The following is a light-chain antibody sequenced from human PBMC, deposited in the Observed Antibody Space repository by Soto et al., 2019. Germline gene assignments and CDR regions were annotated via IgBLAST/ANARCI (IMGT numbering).Light chain of an antibody. J-gene: IGKJ1*01. CDR2: AAS. CDR3: LHVSSFPRT. CDR1: RGIGDR. Sequence: EIQKTQSPSSLCAAVGGRVTWTCRASRGIGDRLAWFQQKPGKAPQFLIQAASNLQSGVPSRFSGSGSGTEFTLSISSLQPDDIATYYCLHVSSFPRTFGQGTKVDIK. V-gene: IGKV1-12*01.